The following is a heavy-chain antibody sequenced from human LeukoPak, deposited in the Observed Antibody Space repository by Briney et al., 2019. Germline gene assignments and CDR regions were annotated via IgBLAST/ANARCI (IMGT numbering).Heavy chain of an antibody. V-gene: IGHV3-7*01. CDR1: GFILSTYW. D-gene: IGHD3-22*01. J-gene: IGHJ4*02. CDR3: ARDSSGYQ. CDR2: IKEDGSEK. Sequence: GGSLRLSCAASGFILSTYWMSWVRQAPGKGLEWVANIKEDGSEKYYGDSVKGRFTISRDNAKNSLYLQMNSLRAEDTAVYYCARDSSGYQWGQGTLVTVSS.